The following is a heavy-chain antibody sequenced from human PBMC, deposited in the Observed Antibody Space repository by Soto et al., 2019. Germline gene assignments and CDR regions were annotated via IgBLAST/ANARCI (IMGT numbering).Heavy chain of an antibody. D-gene: IGHD3-16*01. J-gene: IGHJ6*02. Sequence: EVQLVESGGGLVQPGGSLRLSCVASGFTFSDHYMDWVRQAPGKGLEWVGRSRNKANSYTTEYAASVKGRFTISRDDSKNSLYVQMNSLKTEDTAVYCCARFNYYYSGLDVWGQGTTVTVSS. CDR1: GFTFSDHY. V-gene: IGHV3-72*01. CDR2: SRNKANSYTT. CDR3: ARFNYYYSGLDV.